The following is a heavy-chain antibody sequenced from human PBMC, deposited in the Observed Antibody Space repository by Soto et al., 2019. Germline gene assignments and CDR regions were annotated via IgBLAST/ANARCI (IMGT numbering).Heavy chain of an antibody. CDR2: ISGSGGST. D-gene: IGHD2-15*01. CDR1: GFTFSSYA. Sequence: PGGSLRLSCAASGFTFSSYAMSWVRQAPGKGLEWVSAISGSGGSTYYADSVKGRFTISRDNSKNTLYLQMNSLRAEDTAVYYCARAPSKNIVVVVAAPAAFDIWGQGTMVTV. CDR3: ARAPSKNIVVVVAAPAAFDI. J-gene: IGHJ3*02. V-gene: IGHV3-23*01.